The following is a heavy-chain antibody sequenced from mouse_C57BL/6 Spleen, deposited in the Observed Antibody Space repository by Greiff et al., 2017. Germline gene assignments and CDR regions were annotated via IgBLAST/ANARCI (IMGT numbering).Heavy chain of an antibody. CDR2: IDPANGNT. Sequence: VQLKQSVAELVRPGASVKLSCTASGFNIKNTYMHWVKQRPEQGLEWIGRIDPANGNTKYAPKFQGKATITADPSSNTAYLQLSSLTSEDTAIXYCARGGIDHYGSGLSYWYFDVWGTGTTVTVSS. CDR1: GFNIKNTY. V-gene: IGHV14-3*01. CDR3: ARGGIDHYGSGLSYWYFDV. J-gene: IGHJ1*03. D-gene: IGHD1-1*01.